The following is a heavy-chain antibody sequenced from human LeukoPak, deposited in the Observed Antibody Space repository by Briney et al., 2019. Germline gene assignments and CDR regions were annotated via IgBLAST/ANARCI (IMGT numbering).Heavy chain of an antibody. J-gene: IGHJ4*02. CDR2: IYYSGST. CDR1: GGSISSGDYY. Sequence: SETLSLTCTVSGGSISSGDYYWRWLRQPPGKGLEWLGYIYYSGSTYYNPSLKSRVTISVDTSKNQFSLMLSSVTAADTAVYYCARGRLYYYGAGSYQNDYWGQGTLVTVSS. CDR3: ARGRLYYYGAGSYQNDY. V-gene: IGHV4-30-4*08. D-gene: IGHD3-10*01.